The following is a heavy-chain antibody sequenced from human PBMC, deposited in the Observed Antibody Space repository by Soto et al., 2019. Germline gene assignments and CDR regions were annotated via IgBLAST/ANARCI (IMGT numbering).Heavy chain of an antibody. CDR2: IYYSGST. D-gene: IGHD3-3*01. CDR3: ARHVVYYDFWSGYYPGPLSYYYGTDV. Sequence: PSETLSLTCTVSGGSISSSSYYWGWIRQPPGKGLEWIGSIYYSGSTYYNPSLKSRVTISVDTSKNQFSLKLSSVTAADTAVYYCARHVVYYDFWSGYYPGPLSYYYGTDVWGQGTTVTGSS. CDR1: GGSISSSSYY. V-gene: IGHV4-39*01. J-gene: IGHJ6*02.